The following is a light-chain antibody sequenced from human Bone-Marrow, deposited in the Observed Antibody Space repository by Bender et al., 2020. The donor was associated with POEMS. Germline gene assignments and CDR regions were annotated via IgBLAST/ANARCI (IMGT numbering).Light chain of an antibody. V-gene: IGLV1-44*01. CDR3: HCYDRSLSGHV. J-gene: IGLJ1*01. Sequence: SVLTQPPSASGTPGQRVTISCFGGSIGRNPINWYQQLPGTAPRLVIYADDRRPSGVPNRFSASKSGSSASLAISGLQSEDAADYYCHCYDRSLSGHVFGTGTKVTVL. CDR2: ADD. CDR1: SIGRNP.